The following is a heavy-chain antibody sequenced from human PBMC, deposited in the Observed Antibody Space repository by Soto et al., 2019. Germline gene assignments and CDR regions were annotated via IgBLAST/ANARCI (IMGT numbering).Heavy chain of an antibody. D-gene: IGHD5-12*01. CDR1: GFTFRSYA. J-gene: IGHJ4*02. Sequence: PGGSLRLSCAASGFTFRSYAMSWVRQAPGKGLEWVATITGTGTSTYFADSVKGRFTISRDNSRNTLYLQLNSLRAEDTAVYYCAKSQGPQWLLTKYFDSWGQGALVTVSS. V-gene: IGHV3-23*01. CDR3: AKSQGPQWLLTKYFDS. CDR2: ITGTGTST.